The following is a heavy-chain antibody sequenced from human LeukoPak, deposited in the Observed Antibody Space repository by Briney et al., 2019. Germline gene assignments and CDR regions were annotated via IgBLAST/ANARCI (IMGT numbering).Heavy chain of an antibody. Sequence: ASVKVSCKASGYTFTGYYMHWVRQAPGQGLECMGRINPNSGGTNYAQKFQGRVTMTRDTSISTAYMELSRLRSDDTAVYYCAWGNNDSSGFPFDYWGQGTLVTVSS. V-gene: IGHV1-2*06. CDR1: GYTFTGYY. CDR3: AWGNNDSSGFPFDY. CDR2: INPNSGGT. J-gene: IGHJ4*02. D-gene: IGHD3-22*01.